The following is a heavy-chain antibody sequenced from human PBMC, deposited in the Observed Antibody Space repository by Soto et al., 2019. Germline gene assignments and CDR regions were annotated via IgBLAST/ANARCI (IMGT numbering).Heavy chain of an antibody. D-gene: IGHD2-8*01. V-gene: IGHV3-9*01. Sequence: EVQLVESGGGLVQPGTSLRLSCAASGFTFDDYAMHWVRQAPGKGLARVSGLSWNSRTIGYADSVRGRFTISRDNAKKSLYLQMNSLREEDTALYYCAKDLAVSGTKAPIDGVFDIWGRGPMVTVSS. CDR2: LSWNSRTI. J-gene: IGHJ3*02. CDR3: AKDLAVSGTKAPIDGVFDI. CDR1: GFTFDDYA.